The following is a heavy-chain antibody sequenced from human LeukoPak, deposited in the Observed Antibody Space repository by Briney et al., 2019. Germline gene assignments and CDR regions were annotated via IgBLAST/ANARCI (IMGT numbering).Heavy chain of an antibody. J-gene: IGHJ4*02. CDR2: ISSSGSTI. Sequence: PGGSLRLSSAASGFTFSDFYMSWHRQAPGKGLEWVAYISSSGSTIYYADSVKGRFTISRDNAKNSLYLQMNSLRAEDTAVYYCARDPKDWELLPYYFDYWGQGTLVTVSS. V-gene: IGHV3-11*01. CDR3: ARDPKDWELLPYYFDY. D-gene: IGHD1-26*01. CDR1: GFTFSDFY.